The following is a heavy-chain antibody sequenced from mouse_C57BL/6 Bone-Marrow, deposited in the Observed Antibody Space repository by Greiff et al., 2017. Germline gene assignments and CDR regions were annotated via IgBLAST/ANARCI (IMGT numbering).Heavy chain of an antibody. CDR1: GYTFTSYD. Sequence: QVQLKESGPELVKPGASVKLSCKASGYTFTSYDINWVKQRPGQGLEWIGWIFPRDGSTKYNEKFKGKATLTVDTSSSTAYMELHRLTSEDSAVYFCARVEFDGSSSDWYFDVWGTGTTVTVSS. D-gene: IGHD1-1*01. J-gene: IGHJ1*03. CDR2: IFPRDGST. CDR3: ARVEFDGSSSDWYFDV. V-gene: IGHV1-85*01.